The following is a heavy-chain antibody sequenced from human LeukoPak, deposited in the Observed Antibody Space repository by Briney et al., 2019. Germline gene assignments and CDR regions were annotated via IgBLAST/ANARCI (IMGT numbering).Heavy chain of an antibody. Sequence: GGSLRLSCAASGFTFSSYSMNWVSQAPGKGLEWVTYISSSSSTIYYADSVKGRFTISRDNAKNSLYLQMNSLRAEDTAVYYCARDEDWGYYYYGMDVWGQGTTVTVSS. CDR1: GFTFSSYS. D-gene: IGHD7-27*01. CDR3: ARDEDWGYYYYGMDV. CDR2: ISSSSSTI. V-gene: IGHV3-48*04. J-gene: IGHJ6*02.